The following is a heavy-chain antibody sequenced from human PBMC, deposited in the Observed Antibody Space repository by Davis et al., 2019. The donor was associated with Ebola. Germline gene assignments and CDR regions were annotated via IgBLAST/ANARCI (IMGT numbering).Heavy chain of an antibody. D-gene: IGHD6-6*01. CDR3: ARTKYSSSSVPYYYYGMDV. CDR2: IYSGGST. J-gene: IGHJ6*02. Sequence: GESLKISCAASGFTVSSNYMSWVRQAPGKGLEWVSVIYSGGSTYYADSVKGRFTISRDNSKNTLYLQMNSLRAEDTAVYYCARTKYSSSSVPYYYYGMDVWGQGTTVTVSS. CDR1: GFTVSSNY. V-gene: IGHV3-53*01.